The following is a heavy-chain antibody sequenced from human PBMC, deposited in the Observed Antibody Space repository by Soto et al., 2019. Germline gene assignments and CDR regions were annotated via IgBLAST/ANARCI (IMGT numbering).Heavy chain of an antibody. CDR2: ISYDGSDK. D-gene: IGHD3-22*01. CDR1: GFTFSSYG. V-gene: IGHV3-30*03. CDR3: ARAPDYYDSIGYYYERKGAAFDI. Sequence: PGGSLRLSCAGSGFTFSSYGMHWVRQAPGKGLEWVAVISYDGSDKYYGDSVKGRFTISRDDSKNTLYLQMNNLRVEDTAIYYYARAPDYYDSIGYYYERKGAAFDIWGQGTMVTVSS. J-gene: IGHJ3*02.